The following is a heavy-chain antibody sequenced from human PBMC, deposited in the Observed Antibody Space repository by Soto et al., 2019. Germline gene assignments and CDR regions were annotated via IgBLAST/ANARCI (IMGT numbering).Heavy chain of an antibody. J-gene: IGHJ5*02. Sequence: PGGSLRLSCAASGLTFSSYWMSWVRQAPGKGLEWVANIKQDGSEKYYVDSVKGRFTISRDNAKNSLYLQMNSLRAEDTAVYYCARGLPGIAVAGTNWFDPWGQGTLVTVSS. CDR2: IKQDGSEK. V-gene: IGHV3-7*04. D-gene: IGHD6-19*01. CDR3: ARGLPGIAVAGTNWFDP. CDR1: GLTFSSYW.